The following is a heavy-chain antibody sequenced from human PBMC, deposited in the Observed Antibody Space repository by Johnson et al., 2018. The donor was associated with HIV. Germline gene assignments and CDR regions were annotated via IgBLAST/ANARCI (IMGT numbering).Heavy chain of an antibody. D-gene: IGHD1-1*01. CDR3: ARDTKVPRYNWNDVAFDI. CDR1: VFTFSSYA. V-gene: IGHV3-30*09. Sequence: QVQLVESGGGVVQPGRSLRLSCAASVFTFSSYAMHWVHQAPGKGLEWVAVISYDGSNKYYADSVKGRFAISRDNSKNTLYLQMNSMRAEDTALYYCARDTKVPRYNWNDVAFDIWGQGTMVTVSS. J-gene: IGHJ3*02. CDR2: ISYDGSNK.